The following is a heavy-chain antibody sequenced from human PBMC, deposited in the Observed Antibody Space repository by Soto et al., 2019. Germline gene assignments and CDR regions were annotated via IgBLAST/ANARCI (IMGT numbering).Heavy chain of an antibody. V-gene: IGHV2-5*02. J-gene: IGHJ4*02. D-gene: IGHD4-17*01. CDR1: GFSLSTSGVG. CDR2: TYWDDDK. CDR3: AHRQRTVYFDY. Sequence: QITLKESGPTLVKPTQTLTLTCTFSGFSLSTSGVGVGWIRQPPGKALEGLALTYWDDDKRYSPSLKSRLTITKDTSNHQVVLTMTNMDPVDTATYYCAHRQRTVYFDYWGQGTLVTVSS.